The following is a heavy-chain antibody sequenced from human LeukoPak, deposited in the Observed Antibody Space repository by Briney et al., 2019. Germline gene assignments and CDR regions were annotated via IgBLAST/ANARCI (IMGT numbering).Heavy chain of an antibody. V-gene: IGHV3-23*01. J-gene: IGHJ6*02. Sequence: GGFLRLSCAASGFTFSSYAMSWVRQAPGKGLEWVSLISGSGSSTYYADSVKGRFTISRDNSKNTLYLQMNSLRAEDTAVYYCAKASCSGGSCYRAPSPSYHGMDVWGQGTTVTVSS. CDR2: ISGSGSST. CDR1: GFTFSSYA. D-gene: IGHD2-15*01. CDR3: AKASCSGGSCYRAPSPSYHGMDV.